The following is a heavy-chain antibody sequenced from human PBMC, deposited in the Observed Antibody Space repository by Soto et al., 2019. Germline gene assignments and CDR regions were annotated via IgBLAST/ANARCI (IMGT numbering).Heavy chain of an antibody. Sequence: SLRLSCAASGFTFSSYGMHWVRQAPGKGLEWVAVIWYDGSNKYYADSVKGRFTISRDNSKNTLYLQMNSLRAEDTAVYYCARDGYCSSTSCSSLYYYYYMDVWGKGTTVTVSS. J-gene: IGHJ6*03. CDR2: IWYDGSNK. V-gene: IGHV3-33*01. D-gene: IGHD2-2*01. CDR3: ARDGYCSSTSCSSLYYYYYMDV. CDR1: GFTFSSYG.